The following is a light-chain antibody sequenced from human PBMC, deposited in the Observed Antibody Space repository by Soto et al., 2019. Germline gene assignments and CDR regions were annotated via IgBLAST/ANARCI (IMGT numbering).Light chain of an antibody. V-gene: IGKV1-39*01. J-gene: IGKJ4*01. CDR2: AAS. Sequence: DIQMTQSPSSLSASVGDRVTITCRASQSISSYLNWYQQKPGKAPKLLIYAASSLQSGVPSRFSGSGSGTDFTLTNSSLQPEDFATYYCQQSYSTPRVFGGGTKVEIK. CDR1: QSISSY. CDR3: QQSYSTPRV.